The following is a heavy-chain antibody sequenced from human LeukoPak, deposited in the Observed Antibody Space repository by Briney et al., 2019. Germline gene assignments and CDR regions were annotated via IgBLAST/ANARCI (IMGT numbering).Heavy chain of an antibody. Sequence: PSETLSLTCTVSGGSISSYYWSWIRQPPGKGLEWIGYIYYSGSTNYNPSLKSRVTISVDTSKNQFSLKLSSVTAADTAVYYCARDGVVASPGAFDIWGQGTMVPVSS. CDR2: IYYSGST. D-gene: IGHD2-15*01. CDR3: ARDGVVASPGAFDI. V-gene: IGHV4-59*01. CDR1: GGSISSYY. J-gene: IGHJ3*02.